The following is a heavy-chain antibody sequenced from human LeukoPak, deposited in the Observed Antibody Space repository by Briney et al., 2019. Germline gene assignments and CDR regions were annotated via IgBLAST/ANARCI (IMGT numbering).Heavy chain of an antibody. V-gene: IGHV4-39*07. D-gene: IGHD6-19*01. Sequence: SETLSLTCTVSSGSISTSNYYWGWVRQPPGKTLEWIGNIFYSGSTYYSPSLKSRVTISLDTSKNQFSLKLSSVTAADTAVYYCARSTYSSGPVDYWGQGTLVTVSS. J-gene: IGHJ4*02. CDR3: ARSTYSSGPVDY. CDR2: IFYSGST. CDR1: SGSISTSNYY.